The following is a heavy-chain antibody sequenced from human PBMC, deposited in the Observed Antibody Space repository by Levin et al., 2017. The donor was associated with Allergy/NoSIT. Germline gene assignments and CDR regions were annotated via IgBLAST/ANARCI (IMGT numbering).Heavy chain of an antibody. V-gene: IGHV2-70*01. Sequence: GSGPTLVKPTQTLTLTCTFSGFSLSTSEMCVSWIRQPPGKALEWLAIIHGDDDKYYSTSLKTRLTISKDTSKNQVVLTMTNMDPVDTATYYCARAGSSGRTSDAFDMWGQGTMVTVSS. D-gene: IGHD1-26*01. CDR2: IHGDDDK. CDR1: GFSLSTSEMC. J-gene: IGHJ3*02. CDR3: ARAGSSGRTSDAFDM.